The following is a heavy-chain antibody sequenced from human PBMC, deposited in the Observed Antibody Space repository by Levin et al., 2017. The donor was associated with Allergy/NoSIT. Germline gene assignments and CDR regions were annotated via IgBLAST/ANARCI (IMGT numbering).Heavy chain of an antibody. D-gene: IGHD1-26*01. CDR1: GFTFSSYA. Sequence: SCAASGFTFSSYAMSWVRQAPGKGLEWVSAISGSGGSTYYADSVKGRFTISRDNSKNTLYLQMNSLRAEDTAVYYCAKDTSGSYYRPSYYFDYWGQGTLVTVSS. CDR2: ISGSGGST. V-gene: IGHV3-23*01. J-gene: IGHJ4*02. CDR3: AKDTSGSYYRPSYYFDY.